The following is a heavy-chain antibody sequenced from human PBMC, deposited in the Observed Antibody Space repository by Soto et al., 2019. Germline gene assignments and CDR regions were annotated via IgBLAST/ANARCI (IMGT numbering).Heavy chain of an antibody. J-gene: IGHJ6*02. Sequence: GGSLRLSCAASGFTFSGSAMHWVRQASGKGLEWVGRIRSKANSYSTAYAASVKGRFTISRDDSKNTAYLQMNSLKTEDTAVYYCTSHYWEYCGDYYYCMDFWGQGTTVTVSS. CDR1: GFTFSGSA. V-gene: IGHV3-73*01. D-gene: IGHD2-21*01. CDR2: IRSKANSYST. CDR3: TSHYWEYCGDYYYCMDF.